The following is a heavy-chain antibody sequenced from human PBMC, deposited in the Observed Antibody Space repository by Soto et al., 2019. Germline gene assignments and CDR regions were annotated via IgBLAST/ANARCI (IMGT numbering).Heavy chain of an antibody. CDR3: AREGALGNFEY. Sequence: QVQLQESCPGLVKPSQTLSLTCTVSGGSFSRGGYYWSWIRQHPGKGLEWIGYIYYSGNTSYNPSLKSRVIISGDTSKNQCYLKLRSVTAADTAVYYCAREGALGNFEYWGQGTLVTVSS. V-gene: IGHV4-31*03. D-gene: IGHD3-16*01. CDR2: IYYSGNT. J-gene: IGHJ4*02. CDR1: GGSFSRGGYY.